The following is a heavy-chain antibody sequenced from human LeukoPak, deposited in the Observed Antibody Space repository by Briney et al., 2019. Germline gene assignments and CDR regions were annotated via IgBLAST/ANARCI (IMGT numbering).Heavy chain of an antibody. D-gene: IGHD4-17*01. CDR3: ARDRAAGGLLFNDYGPDFDY. CDR1: GYSFTNYG. V-gene: IGHV1-18*01. Sequence: GASVKVSCQASGYSFTNYGISWLRQAPGQGLEWMGWIRGTNDNTNYAQKFQGRVTMTRDTSISTAYMELSRLRSDDTAVYYCARDRAAGGLLFNDYGPDFDYWGQGTLVTVSS. J-gene: IGHJ4*02. CDR2: IRGTNDNT.